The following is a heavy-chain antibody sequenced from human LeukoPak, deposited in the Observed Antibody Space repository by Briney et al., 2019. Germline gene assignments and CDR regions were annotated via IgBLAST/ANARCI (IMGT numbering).Heavy chain of an antibody. D-gene: IGHD1-1*01. V-gene: IGHV3-30*03. CDR2: ISYDGSNK. CDR3: ARDPTLDKLEQH. Sequence: RPGGSLRLSCAASGFTFSSYSMNWVRQAPGKGLEWVAVISYDGSNKYYADSVKGRFTISRDNSKNTLYLQMNSLRAEDTAVYYCARDPTLDKLEQHWGQGTLVTVSS. J-gene: IGHJ4*02. CDR1: GFTFSSYS.